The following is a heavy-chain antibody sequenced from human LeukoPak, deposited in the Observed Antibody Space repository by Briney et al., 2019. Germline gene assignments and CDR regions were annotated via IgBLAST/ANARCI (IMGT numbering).Heavy chain of an antibody. V-gene: IGHV3-23*01. CDR2: ISGSGRSP. CDR1: GISFSTYA. CDR3: AKGYSSSWYYYYYYMDV. J-gene: IGHJ6*03. Sequence: GGSLRLSCTASGISFSTYAMSWVRQTPGKGLEWVSAISGSGRSPYYADSVKGRFTISRDNSKNTLYLQMNSLRAEDTAVYYCAKGYSSSWYYYYYYMDVWGKGTTVTVSS. D-gene: IGHD6-13*01.